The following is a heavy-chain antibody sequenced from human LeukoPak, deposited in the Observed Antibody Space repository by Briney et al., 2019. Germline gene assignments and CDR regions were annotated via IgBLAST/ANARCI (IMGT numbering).Heavy chain of an antibody. Sequence: SVKVSCKASGGTFSSYAISWVRQAPGQGLEWMGRIIPIFGTANYAQKFQGRVTITTDESTSTAYMELSSLRSEDTAVYYCARDPDYYDSSGDFDYWGQGTLVTVPS. D-gene: IGHD3-22*01. CDR2: IIPIFGTA. V-gene: IGHV1-69*05. CDR3: ARDPDYYDSSGDFDY. J-gene: IGHJ4*02. CDR1: GGTFSSYA.